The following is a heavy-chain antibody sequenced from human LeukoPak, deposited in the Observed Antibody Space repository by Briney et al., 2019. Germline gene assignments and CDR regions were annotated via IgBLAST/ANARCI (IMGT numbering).Heavy chain of an antibody. CDR2: IIPVFGTA. J-gene: IGHJ3*02. V-gene: IGHV1-69*13. CDR1: GGTFSSYA. Sequence: ASVKVSCKASGGTFSSYAISWVRQAPGQGLEWMGGIIPVFGTANYAQKFQGRVTITADESTSTAYMELSSLRSEDTAVYYCARDPRLNYGGNSRAFDIWGQGTMVTVSS. D-gene: IGHD4-23*01. CDR3: ARDPRLNYGGNSRAFDI.